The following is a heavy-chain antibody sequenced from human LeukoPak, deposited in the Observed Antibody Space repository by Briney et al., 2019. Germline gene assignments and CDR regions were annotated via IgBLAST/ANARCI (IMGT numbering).Heavy chain of an antibody. CDR1: GGSISTSNYY. V-gene: IGHV4-39*07. Sequence: SETLSLTCTVSGGSISTSNYYWGWIRQPPGKGLEWIGNIFYSGSTYYNPSLKSRVTISVDTSKNQFSLKLSSVTAADTAVYYCARDRLVRGYYMDVWGKGTTVTVSS. J-gene: IGHJ6*03. D-gene: IGHD3-10*01. CDR3: ARDRLVRGYYMDV. CDR2: IFYSGST.